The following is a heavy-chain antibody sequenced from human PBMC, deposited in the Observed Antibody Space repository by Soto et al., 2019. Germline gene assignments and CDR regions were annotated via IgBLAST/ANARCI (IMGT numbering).Heavy chain of an antibody. D-gene: IGHD2-21*02. J-gene: IGHJ4*02. CDR2: ISGGGGST. Sequence: EVQLLESGGGLVQPGGSLRLSCAASGFTFSSNAMSWVRQAPGKGLEWVSVISGGGGSTYYTDSVKGRFTISRDNAKNTLYLQMNSLRAEDTAVYYCAKVTSGFWGQGTLVTVSS. V-gene: IGHV3-23*01. CDR3: AKVTSGF. CDR1: GFTFSSNA.